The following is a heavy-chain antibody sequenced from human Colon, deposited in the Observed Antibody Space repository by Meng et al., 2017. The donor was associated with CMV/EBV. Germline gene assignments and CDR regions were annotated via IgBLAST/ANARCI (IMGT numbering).Heavy chain of an antibody. D-gene: IGHD5-18*01. J-gene: IGHJ4*02. V-gene: IGHV4-39*07. CDR3: ASSLDTTMVTSPYFDY. CDR1: SVTSTNHY. CDR2: IFYGGST. Sequence: SVTSTNHYWGWIRQPPGKGLEWVGTIFYGGSTYYNRSLKSRTTISIDMSKNHFSLKLSSVTAADTAVYYCASSLDTTMVTSPYFDYWGQGTLVTVSS.